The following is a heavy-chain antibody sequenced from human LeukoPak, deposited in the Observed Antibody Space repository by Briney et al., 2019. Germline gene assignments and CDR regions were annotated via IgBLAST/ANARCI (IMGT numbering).Heavy chain of an antibody. D-gene: IGHD2-15*01. CDR2: IKSKTDGGTT. Sequence: NPGGSLRLSCAASGFTFSNTWMSWVRQAPGKGLEWVGRIKSKTDGGTTDYAAPVKGRFTISRDDSENTLYLQMNSLKTEDTAVYYCTTDLEVVVVAANYAYWGQGTLVTVSS. CDR1: GFTFSNTW. J-gene: IGHJ4*02. CDR3: TTDLEVVVVAANYAY. V-gene: IGHV3-15*01.